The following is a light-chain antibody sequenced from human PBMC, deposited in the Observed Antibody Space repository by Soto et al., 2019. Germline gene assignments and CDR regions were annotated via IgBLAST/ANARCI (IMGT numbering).Light chain of an antibody. CDR2: RNN. CDR1: RSNIVSNY. J-gene: IGLJ1*01. CDR3: AACDDSLSGYV. Sequence: QSVLTQPPSASGTPGQRVTISWSGSRSNIVSNYVYWDQQRPGTAPKLLIYRNNQRPSGVPDRFSGSKSGTSASLAISEHRSEDEAEYYCAACDDSLSGYVFGTGTKVTVL. V-gene: IGLV1-47*01.